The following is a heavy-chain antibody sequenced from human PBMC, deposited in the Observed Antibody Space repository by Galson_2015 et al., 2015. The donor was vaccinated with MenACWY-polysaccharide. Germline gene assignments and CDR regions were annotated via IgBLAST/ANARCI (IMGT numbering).Heavy chain of an antibody. D-gene: IGHD2/OR15-2a*01. CDR2: INSDGSTT. Sequence: SLRLSCAASGFTFSTHWMHWVRQAPGNGLVWLSRINSDGSTTNYADSVKGRFTISRDNAKNTLFLQMNSLSDEDTAVYYCAKNIQAAYWGQGTLVTVSS. J-gene: IGHJ4*02. V-gene: IGHV3-74*01. CDR1: GFTFSTHW. CDR3: AKNIQAAY.